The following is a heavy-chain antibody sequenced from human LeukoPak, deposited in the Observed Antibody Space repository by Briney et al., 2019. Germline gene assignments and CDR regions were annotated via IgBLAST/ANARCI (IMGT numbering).Heavy chain of an antibody. D-gene: IGHD2-21*02. CDR1: GGSISSGGYS. J-gene: IGHJ3*02. Sequence: SETLSLTCAVSGGSISSGGYSWSWIRQPPGKGLEWIGSIYHSGSTYYNPSLKSRVTISVDTSKNQFSLKLSSVTAADTAVYYCARVTAGDAFDIWGQGTMVTVSS. CDR3: ARVTAGDAFDI. CDR2: IYHSGST. V-gene: IGHV4-30-2*03.